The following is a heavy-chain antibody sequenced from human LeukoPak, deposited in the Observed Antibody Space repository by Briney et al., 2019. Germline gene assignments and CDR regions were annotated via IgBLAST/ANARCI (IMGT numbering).Heavy chain of an antibody. CDR2: INPSGGST. J-gene: IGHJ4*02. CDR3: ASRGDYGDFDY. V-gene: IGHV1-46*01. D-gene: IGHD4-17*01. Sequence: GASVKVSCKASGYTFTSYYMHWVRQAPGQGLEWMGMINPSGGSTSYAQKFQGRVTMTRDMSTSTVYMELSSLRSEDTAVYYCASRGDYGDFDYWGQGTLVTVSS. CDR1: GYTFTSYY.